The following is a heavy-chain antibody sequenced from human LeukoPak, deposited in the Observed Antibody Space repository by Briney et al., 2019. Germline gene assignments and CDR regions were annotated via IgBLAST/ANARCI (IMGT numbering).Heavy chain of an antibody. V-gene: IGHV3-23*01. CDR3: ARNYYEPTYDYYFDC. D-gene: IGHD1-26*01. J-gene: IGHJ4*02. CDR1: GFTFSSYA. CDR2: ISDRGGRT. Sequence: PGGSLRLSCAASGFTFSSYAMNWVRQAPGKGLEWVSGISDRGGRTYHADSVKGRFTISRDNSKNTLYLQMKSLRAEDTAVYYCARNYYEPTYDYYFDCWGQGTLVTVSS.